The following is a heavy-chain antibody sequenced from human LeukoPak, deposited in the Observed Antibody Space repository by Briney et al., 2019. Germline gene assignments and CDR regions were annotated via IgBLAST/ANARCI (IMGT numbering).Heavy chain of an antibody. J-gene: IGHJ3*02. Sequence: PGGSLRLSCAASGFTFSNAWMSWVRQAPGKGLEWVGRIKSKTDGGTTDYAAPVKGRFAISRDDSKHTLYLQMNSLKTEDTAVYYCSTDKNYDSNRAFDIWGQGTMVTVSS. V-gene: IGHV3-15*01. CDR3: STDKNYDSNRAFDI. CDR2: IKSKTDGGTT. CDR1: GFTFSNAW. D-gene: IGHD3-22*01.